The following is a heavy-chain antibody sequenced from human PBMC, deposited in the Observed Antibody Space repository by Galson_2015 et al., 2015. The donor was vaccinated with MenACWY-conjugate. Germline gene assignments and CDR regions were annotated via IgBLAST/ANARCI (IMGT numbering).Heavy chain of an antibody. D-gene: IGHD2-15*01. CDR2: IRGSTGGGRK. V-gene: IGHV3-15*01. Sequence: SLRLSCAASGFTFSDAWMSWVRQAPGKGLEWVGRIRGSTGGGRKDYAATVKGRFTISRDDSKNTLYLQMNSLKTEDTDVYFCTTDRSWQEVLLELDAFDIWGQGTMVTVSS. CDR3: TTDRSWQEVLLELDAFDI. J-gene: IGHJ3*02. CDR1: GFTFSDAW.